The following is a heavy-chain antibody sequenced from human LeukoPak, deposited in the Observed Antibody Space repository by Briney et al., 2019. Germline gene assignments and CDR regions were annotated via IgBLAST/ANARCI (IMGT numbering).Heavy chain of an antibody. CDR1: DVSISSSY. V-gene: IGHV4-59*01. Sequence: SETLSLTCSVSDVSISSSYWSWIRQPPGKGLEWIGYIYYSGSTYYNPSLKSRLTISVDKAKNEFSLKVSSVTAADTAVYYCARGIWFGEGHYFYMDVWGKGTTVTI. D-gene: IGHD3-10*01. J-gene: IGHJ6*03. CDR3: ARGIWFGEGHYFYMDV. CDR2: IYYSGST.